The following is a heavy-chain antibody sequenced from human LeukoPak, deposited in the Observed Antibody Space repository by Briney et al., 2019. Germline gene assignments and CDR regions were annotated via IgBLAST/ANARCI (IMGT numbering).Heavy chain of an antibody. CDR3: ARDQYYYDSSGYYRFDY. Sequence: SETLSLTCTVSGGSISSFYWSWIRQPPGKGLEWIGYIYYTGSVNYNPSLKSRVTMSVDTSKNQFSLKLSSVTAADTAVYYCARDQYYYDSSGYYRFDYWGQGTLVTVSS. D-gene: IGHD3-22*01. V-gene: IGHV4-59*12. J-gene: IGHJ4*02. CDR1: GGSISSFY. CDR2: IYYTGSV.